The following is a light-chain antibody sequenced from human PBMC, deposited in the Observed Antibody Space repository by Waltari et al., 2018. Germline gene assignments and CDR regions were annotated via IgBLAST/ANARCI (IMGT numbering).Light chain of an antibody. Sequence: DIVMTQSPDSLAVSLGERATINCKSSQTIFYGSNNKNYLAWYQQKPRQPPRLLLYCASTRESGVPDRFSGSGSGTDFTLTISSLQAEDVAVYYCQQYYDTPLSFGGGTKVEIK. CDR1: QTIFYGSNNKNY. J-gene: IGKJ4*01. V-gene: IGKV4-1*01. CDR3: QQYYDTPLS. CDR2: CAS.